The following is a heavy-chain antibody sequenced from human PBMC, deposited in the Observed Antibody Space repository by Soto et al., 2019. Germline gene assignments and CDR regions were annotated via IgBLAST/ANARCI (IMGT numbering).Heavy chain of an antibody. CDR3: ARPSVTATTGTTSFSDI. Sequence: QVQLVQSGAEVKKPGSSVKVSCKASGGTFSSYTISWVRQAPGQGLEWMGRIIPILGIANYAQEFQGRATITANKTTSTVYMELSSLRSENTAVYYCARPSVTATTGTTSFSDIWGQGTTVTVSS. CDR2: IIPILGIA. D-gene: IGHD1-1*01. CDR1: GGTFSSYT. J-gene: IGHJ3*02. V-gene: IGHV1-69*02.